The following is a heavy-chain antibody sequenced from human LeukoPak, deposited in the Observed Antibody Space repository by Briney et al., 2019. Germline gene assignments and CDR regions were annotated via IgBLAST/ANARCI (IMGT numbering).Heavy chain of an antibody. CDR3: ARGRRDTQYQVFDS. V-gene: IGHV3-7*01. CDR1: GFTFSNYW. D-gene: IGHD2-2*01. CDR2: IKEDGSEK. J-gene: IGHJ4*02. Sequence: GGSLRLSCVASGFTFSNYWMNWVRQAPGKGLEWVANIKEDGSEKYYVDSVKGRFTISRDNAKNSLYLQMSSLRDEDTAVYYCARGRRDTQYQVFDSWGREPWSPSPQ.